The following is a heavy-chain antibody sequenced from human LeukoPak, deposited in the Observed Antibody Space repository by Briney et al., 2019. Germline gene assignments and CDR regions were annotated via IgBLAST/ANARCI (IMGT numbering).Heavy chain of an antibody. CDR3: AKDSYSSSSMLDY. V-gene: IGHV3-23*01. CDR1: GFTFSSYA. CDR2: ISGSGGST. Sequence: PGGSLRLSCAASGFTFSSYAMSWVRQAPGKGLEWVSAISGSGGSTYYADSVKGRFSISRDNSKSTLYLQMNSLRAEDTAVYYCAKDSYSSSSMLDYWGQGTLVTVSS. J-gene: IGHJ4*02. D-gene: IGHD6-6*01.